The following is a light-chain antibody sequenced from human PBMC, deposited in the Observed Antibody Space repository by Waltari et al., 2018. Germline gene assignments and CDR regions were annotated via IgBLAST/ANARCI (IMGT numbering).Light chain of an antibody. CDR3: MQGLNART. V-gene: IGKV2-29*03. Sequence: IVMTQTPLSLSVTPGQPSSLSCKSSQSLLYSDGKTYLHWFLQKAGQSPQVLIYEVSSRFSGVPDRFSGSGSGTDFTLNISRVEAEDAGVYYCMQGLNARTFGQGTRLDLK. J-gene: IGKJ2*02. CDR2: EVS. CDR1: QSLLYSDGKTY.